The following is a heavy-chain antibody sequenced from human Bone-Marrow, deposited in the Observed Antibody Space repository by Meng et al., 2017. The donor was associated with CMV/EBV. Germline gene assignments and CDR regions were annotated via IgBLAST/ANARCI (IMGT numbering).Heavy chain of an antibody. D-gene: IGHD3-3*01. CDR1: GFTFSSYA. CDR2: ISYDGSNK. J-gene: IGHJ6*02. V-gene: IGHV3-30*04. Sequence: GGSLRLSCAASGFTFSSYAMHWVCQAPGKGLEWVAVISYDGSNKYYADSVKGRFTISRDNSKNTLYLQMNSLRAEDTAVYYCARNIDYDFWSGYHYGMDVWGQGTTVTVSS. CDR3: ARNIDYDFWSGYHYGMDV.